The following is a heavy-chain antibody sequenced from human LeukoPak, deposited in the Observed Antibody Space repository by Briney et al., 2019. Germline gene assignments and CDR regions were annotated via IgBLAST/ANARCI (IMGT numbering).Heavy chain of an antibody. V-gene: IGHV4-39*01. Sequence: SETLSLTCTVSGGSISNSSYSWGWIRQPPGKGLEWIGSIYYSGTTYYNPSLKSRVTISVDTSKIQFSLKLSSVAATDTAVYFCARLRFDFWSGYTHPYFDYWGQGTLVTVSS. D-gene: IGHD3-3*01. CDR3: ARLRFDFWSGYTHPYFDY. CDR1: GGSISNSSYS. J-gene: IGHJ4*02. CDR2: IYYSGTT.